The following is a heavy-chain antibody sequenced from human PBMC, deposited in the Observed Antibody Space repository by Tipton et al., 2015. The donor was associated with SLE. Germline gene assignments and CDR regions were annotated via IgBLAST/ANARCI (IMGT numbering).Heavy chain of an antibody. V-gene: IGHV3-33*01. CDR1: GFTFSSYG. CDR3: ARDSKRLPVVPAAMFDY. Sequence: QVQLVQSGGGVVQPGRSLRLSCAASGFTFSSYGMHWVRQAPGKGLEWVAVIWYDGSNKYYADSVKGRFTISRDNSKNTLYLQMNSLRAEDTAVYYCARDSKRLPVVPAAMFDYWGQGTLVTVSS. CDR2: IWYDGSNK. D-gene: IGHD2-2*01. J-gene: IGHJ4*02.